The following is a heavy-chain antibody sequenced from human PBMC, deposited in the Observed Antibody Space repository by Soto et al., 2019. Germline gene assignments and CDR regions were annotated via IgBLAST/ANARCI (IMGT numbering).Heavy chain of an antibody. CDR2: ISYDGSNK. V-gene: IGHV3-30-3*01. CDR1: GFTFSSYA. Sequence: GGSLRLSCAASGFTFSSYAMHWVRQAPGKGLEWVAVISYDGSNKYYADSVKGRFTISRDNSKNTLYLQMNSLRAEDTAMYYCARLWWDSGNWFDPWGQGTLVTVSS. CDR3: ARLWWDSGNWFDP. D-gene: IGHD1-26*01. J-gene: IGHJ5*02.